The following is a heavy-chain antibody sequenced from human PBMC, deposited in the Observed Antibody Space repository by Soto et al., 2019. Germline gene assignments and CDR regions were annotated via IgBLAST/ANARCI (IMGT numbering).Heavy chain of an antibody. D-gene: IGHD3-3*01. Sequence: ETRSLTCTVADASVTGGSYALSWIRLPPGKGREWIGYIYYSGSTNYNPSLKSRATISVDTSKNQFSLRLSSVSAADTAVYYCARGRITIFGVVNYYYGMDGWGQGTTVTVSS. CDR2: IYYSGST. J-gene: IGHJ6*02. CDR1: DASVTGGSYA. CDR3: ARGRITIFGVVNYYYGMDG. V-gene: IGHV4-61*01.